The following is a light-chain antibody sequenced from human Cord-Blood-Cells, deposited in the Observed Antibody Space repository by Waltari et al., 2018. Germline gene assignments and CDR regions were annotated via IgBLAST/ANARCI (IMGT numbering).Light chain of an antibody. Sequence: QSALTQPSSASGSPGQSITLSCTGTSSAVGSYTLVSWYQQHPGKAPKLMIYEGSKRPSGVSNRFSGSKSGNTASLTISGLQAEDEADYYCCSYAGSSNWVFGGGTKLTVL. V-gene: IGLV2-23*01. CDR3: CSYAGSSNWV. J-gene: IGLJ3*02. CDR2: EGS. CDR1: SSAVGSYTL.